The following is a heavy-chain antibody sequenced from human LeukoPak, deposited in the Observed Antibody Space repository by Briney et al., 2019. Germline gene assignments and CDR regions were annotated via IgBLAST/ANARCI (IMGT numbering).Heavy chain of an antibody. CDR2: ISYDGSNK. Sequence: PGRSLRLSCAASGFTFSSYGMHWVRQAPGKGLEWVAVISYDGSNKYYADSVKGRFTISRDNSKNTLYLQMNSLRAEDTAVYYCASSAAAHFDYWGQGTLVTVSS. J-gene: IGHJ4*02. V-gene: IGHV3-30*03. CDR1: GFTFSSYG. CDR3: ASSAAAHFDY. D-gene: IGHD6-13*01.